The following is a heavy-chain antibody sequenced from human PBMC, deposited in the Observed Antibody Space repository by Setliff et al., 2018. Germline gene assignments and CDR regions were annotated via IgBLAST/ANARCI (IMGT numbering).Heavy chain of an antibody. Sequence: GESLKISCRGSGYTFSDYWIGWVRQMPGKGLEWMGIVYPGDSDTQYSPSFQGQVTFSSDKSINTAYLHLSSLKASDTAMYYCARLGYSDAFDIWGQGTMVTVSS. D-gene: IGHD5-18*01. CDR1: GYTFSDYW. CDR3: ARLGYSDAFDI. CDR2: VYPGDSDT. J-gene: IGHJ3*02. V-gene: IGHV5-51*01.